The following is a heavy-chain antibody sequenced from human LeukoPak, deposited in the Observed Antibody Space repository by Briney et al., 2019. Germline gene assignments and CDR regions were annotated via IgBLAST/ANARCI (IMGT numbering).Heavy chain of an antibody. J-gene: IGHJ2*01. CDR3: ARGYCSGGSCHSGRWYFDL. CDR1: GASISSSSSY. V-gene: IGHV4-39*07. CDR2: ISYSGST. Sequence: SETLSLTCTVSGASISSSSSYWGWIRQPPGKGLEWIGSISYSGSTYYNPSLKSRVTISVDTSKNQFSLKLSSVTAADTAVYYCARGYCSGGSCHSGRWYFDLWGRGTLVTVSS. D-gene: IGHD2-15*01.